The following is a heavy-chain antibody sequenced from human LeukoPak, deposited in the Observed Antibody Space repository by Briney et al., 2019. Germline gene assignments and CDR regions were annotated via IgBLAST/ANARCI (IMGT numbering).Heavy chain of an antibody. CDR1: GFTFSSYW. V-gene: IGHV3-7*01. D-gene: IGHD5-24*01. Sequence: GGSLRLSCAASGFTFSSYWMNWVRQAPGKGLEWVANIKQDGSEKYYVDSVKGRFTISRDNAKNSLYLQMTSLGAADTAVYYCAREGRAEIDYWGQGTLVTVSS. CDR2: IKQDGSEK. J-gene: IGHJ4*02. CDR3: AREGRAEIDY.